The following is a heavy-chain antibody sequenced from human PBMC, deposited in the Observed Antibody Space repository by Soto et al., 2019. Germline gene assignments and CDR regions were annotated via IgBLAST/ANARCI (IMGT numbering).Heavy chain of an antibody. J-gene: IGHJ3*02. V-gene: IGHV3-64D*06. CDR1: GFTFSSYA. Sequence: GGSLRLSCSASGFTFSSYAMHWVRQAPGKGLEYVSAISSNGGSTYYADSVKGRFTISRDNSKNTLYLQMSSLRAEDTAVYYCVKEIRPLSGSSYPRLHDAFDIWGQGTMVTVSS. D-gene: IGHD1-26*01. CDR2: ISSNGGST. CDR3: VKEIRPLSGSSYPRLHDAFDI.